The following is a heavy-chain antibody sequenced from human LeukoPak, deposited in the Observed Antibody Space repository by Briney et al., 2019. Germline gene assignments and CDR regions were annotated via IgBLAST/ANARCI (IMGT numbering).Heavy chain of an antibody. D-gene: IGHD3-16*01. J-gene: IGHJ4*02. Sequence: PGGSLRLSCAASGFTFSSYGMHWVRQAPGKGLEWVAVISYDGSNKYYADSVKGRFTISRDNSKNTLYLQMNSLRAEDTAVYYCAKDPGGSYCPLYWGQGTLVTVSS. V-gene: IGHV3-30*18. CDR3: AKDPGGSYCPLY. CDR1: GFTFSSYG. CDR2: ISYDGSNK.